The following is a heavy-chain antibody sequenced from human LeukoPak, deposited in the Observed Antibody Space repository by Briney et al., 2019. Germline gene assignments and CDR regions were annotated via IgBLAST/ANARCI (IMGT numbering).Heavy chain of an antibody. CDR2: IYSDGNT. J-gene: IGHJ3*02. CDR3: ARIVVVIRVSDAFDI. Sequence: GGSLRLSCAASGLTVSRNYLTWVRQAPGKGLEWVSVIYSDGNTYYADSVRGRFTISRDNSKNTLYLQMNSLRAEDTAVYYCARIVVVIRVSDAFDIWGQGTMVTVSS. V-gene: IGHV3-66*01. CDR1: GLTVSRNY. D-gene: IGHD3-22*01.